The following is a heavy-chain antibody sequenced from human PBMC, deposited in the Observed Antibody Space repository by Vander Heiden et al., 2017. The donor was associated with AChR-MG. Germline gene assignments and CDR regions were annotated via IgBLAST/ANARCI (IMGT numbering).Heavy chain of an antibody. D-gene: IGHD2-2*01. V-gene: IGHV4-38-2*01. CDR1: GYSISSGYY. CDR3: ASAYCSSTSCYDYYYYYMDV. Sequence: QVQLQESGPGLVKPSETLSLTCAVSGYSISSGYYWGWIRQPPGKGLEWIGSIYHSGSTYYNPSLKSRVTISVDTSKNQFSLKLSSVTAANTAVYYCASAYCSSTSCYDYYYYYMDVWGKGTTVTVSS. J-gene: IGHJ6*03. CDR2: IYHSGST.